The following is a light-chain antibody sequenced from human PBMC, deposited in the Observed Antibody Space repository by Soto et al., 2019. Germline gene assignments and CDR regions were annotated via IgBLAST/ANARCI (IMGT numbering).Light chain of an antibody. CDR1: QSVSSN. J-gene: IGKJ1*01. CDR2: GAS. CDR3: QQYNNWPRT. Sequence: EIVMTQSPATLSVSPGERATLSCRASQSVSSNSAWYQQKPGQAPRLLIYGASTRATGIPARFSGSGSGTEFTLTISSLQSEDFAVYYGQQYNNWPRTFGQGTKVEIK. V-gene: IGKV3-15*01.